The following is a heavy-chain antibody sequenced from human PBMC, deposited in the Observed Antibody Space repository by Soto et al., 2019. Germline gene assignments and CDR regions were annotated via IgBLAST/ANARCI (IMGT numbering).Heavy chain of an antibody. CDR2: ISYDGSNK. J-gene: IGHJ4*02. V-gene: IGHV3-30-3*02. CDR3: SDCGSSAFDS. Sequence: SGFTFSSYAMHWVRQAPGKGLEWVAVISYDGSNKYYADSVKGRFTISRDNSKNTLYLQMNSLRAEDTAVYYCSDCGSSAFDSWGQGTLVTVSS. D-gene: IGHD1-26*01. CDR1: GFTFSSYA.